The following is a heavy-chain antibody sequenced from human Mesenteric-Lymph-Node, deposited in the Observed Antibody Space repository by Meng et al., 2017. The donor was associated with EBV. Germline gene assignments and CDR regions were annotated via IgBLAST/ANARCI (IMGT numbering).Heavy chain of an antibody. CDR1: GYIFESYR. J-gene: IGHJ4*02. CDR3: ARDAGDYVLDY. V-gene: IGHV1-3*01. Sequence: VQLVQSGTEVKKPWASVKVSCKASGYIFESYRVHWARQAPGQRLEWMGWINPAFGNTDYSQKFQGKVTITSDTSASTAYMDLTSLTPEDTAVYFCARDAGDYVLDYWGQGTLVTVSS. CDR2: INPAFGNT. D-gene: IGHD4-17*01.